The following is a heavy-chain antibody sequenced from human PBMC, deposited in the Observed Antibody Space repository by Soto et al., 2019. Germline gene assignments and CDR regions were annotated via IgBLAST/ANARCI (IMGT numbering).Heavy chain of an antibody. CDR2: ISGSGGST. D-gene: IGHD6-13*01. V-gene: IGHV3-23*01. CDR3: AKDSGSSSWYDMEFDP. CDR1: GFTFSSYA. J-gene: IGHJ5*02. Sequence: GGSLRLSCAASGFTFSSYAMSWFRQAPGKGLEWVSAISGSGGSTYYADSVKGRFTISRDNSKNTLYLQMNSLRAEDTAVYYCAKDSGSSSWYDMEFDPWGQGTLVTVSS.